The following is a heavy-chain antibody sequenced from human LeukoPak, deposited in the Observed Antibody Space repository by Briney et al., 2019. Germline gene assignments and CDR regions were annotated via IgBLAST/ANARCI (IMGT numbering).Heavy chain of an antibody. CDR3: ARDRLTSAIDYYDSSGYYNGLSLDY. CDR2: IIPIFGTA. CDR1: GGTFSSYA. Sequence: ASVKVSCKASGGTFSSYAISWVRQAPGQGLEWMGGIIPIFGTANYAQKFQGRVTITADESTSTAYMELSSLRSEDTAVYYCARDRLTSAIDYYDSSGYYNGLSLDYWGQGTLVTVSS. J-gene: IGHJ4*02. V-gene: IGHV1-69*13. D-gene: IGHD3-22*01.